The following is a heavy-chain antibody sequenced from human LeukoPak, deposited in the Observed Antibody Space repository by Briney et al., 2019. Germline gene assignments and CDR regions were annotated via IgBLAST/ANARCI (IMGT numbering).Heavy chain of an antibody. V-gene: IGHV4-39*01. J-gene: IGHJ4*02. CDR2: FYYSGST. Sequence: SETLSLTCSVSGGSINSSNYHWGWIRQPPGKGLEWIGTFYYSGSTYYNPSLKSRITISVDTSKNQFSLKLSSVTAADTAVHYCASDRSIRWYYFWDQGTLVTVSS. D-gene: IGHD6-13*01. CDR1: GGSINSSNYH. CDR3: ASDRSIRWYYF.